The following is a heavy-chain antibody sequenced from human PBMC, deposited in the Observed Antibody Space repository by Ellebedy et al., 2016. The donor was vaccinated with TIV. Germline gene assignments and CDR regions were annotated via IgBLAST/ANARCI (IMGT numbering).Heavy chain of an antibody. V-gene: IGHV4-39*07. CDR2: MYYSGRM. Sequence: SETLSLTCTVSGGSISSSSYYWGWIRQPPGKGLEWIGSMYYSGRMYYNPSLKSRVTIFVDTSTSTVYMELSSLRSEDTAVYYCARGTYGDRRLSDYWGQGTLVTVSS. D-gene: IGHD4-17*01. CDR3: ARGTYGDRRLSDY. CDR1: GGSISSSSYY. J-gene: IGHJ4*02.